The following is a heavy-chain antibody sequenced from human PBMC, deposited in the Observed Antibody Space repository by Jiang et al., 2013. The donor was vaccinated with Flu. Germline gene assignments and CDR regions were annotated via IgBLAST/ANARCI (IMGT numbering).Heavy chain of an antibody. CDR1: GYTFTSYG. V-gene: IGHV1-18*04. J-gene: IGHJ6*02. CDR2: ISANKGNT. CDR3: VRDDSAYYYDLGDYSYGMDV. Sequence: YGAEVKKPGAAVKVSCKASGYTFTSYGINWVRQAPGQGLEWLGRISANKGNTKYARRIQGRVTMTTETSTTTAYMELKSLRSDDTAIYYCVRDDSAYYYDLGDYSYGMDVWGQGTTVTSP. D-gene: IGHD3-22*01.